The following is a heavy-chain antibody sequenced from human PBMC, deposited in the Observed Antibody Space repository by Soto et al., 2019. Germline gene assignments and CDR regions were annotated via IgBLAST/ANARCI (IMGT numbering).Heavy chain of an antibody. CDR1: GFTFSNAW. D-gene: IGHD3-16*02. CDR2: IKSKTDGGTT. V-gene: IGHV3-15*01. Sequence: GGSLRLSCAASGFTFSNAWMSWVRQAPGKGLEWVGRIKSKTDGGTTDYAAPVKGRFTISRDDSKNTLYLQMNSLKTEDTAVYYCTTDFRMITFGGVIVTGYWGQGTLVTVSS. CDR3: TTDFRMITFGGVIVTGY. J-gene: IGHJ4*02.